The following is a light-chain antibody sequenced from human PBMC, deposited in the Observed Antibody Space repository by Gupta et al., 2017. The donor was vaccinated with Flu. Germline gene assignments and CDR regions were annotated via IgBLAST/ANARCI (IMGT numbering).Light chain of an antibody. CDR2: NVY. V-gene: IGLV2-14*03. CDR1: SSDVGTYNY. Sequence: ITISCTATSSDVGTYNYVSWYQQHPGKAPNLMIYNVYNRPSGVSNRFSGSKSGNTASLTISGLQAEDEADYYCSAYRSDTLLVVFGGGTKL. CDR3: SAYRSDTLLVV. J-gene: IGLJ2*01.